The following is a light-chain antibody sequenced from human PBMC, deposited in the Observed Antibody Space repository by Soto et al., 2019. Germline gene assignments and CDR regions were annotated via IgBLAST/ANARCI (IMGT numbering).Light chain of an antibody. CDR1: QSIRNF. CDR2: AAS. Sequence: DIQMTQSPSSLSASVGDRVTITCRASQSIRNFLTWYKQKPGKAPELLIFAASTLQSGVPSRFTGSGSGTDFTLTISSLQPEHFATYYCQQSYSTPPTFGGGTKVEIK. CDR3: QQSYSTPPT. V-gene: IGKV1-39*01. J-gene: IGKJ4*01.